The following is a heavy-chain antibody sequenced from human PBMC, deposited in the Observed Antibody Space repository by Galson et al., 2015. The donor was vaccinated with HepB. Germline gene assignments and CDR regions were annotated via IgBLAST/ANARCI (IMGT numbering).Heavy chain of an antibody. CDR1: GFTFYTYA. V-gene: IGHV3-23*01. CDR3: TKDLSHLEDTVVVVPVFDS. J-gene: IGHJ4*02. Sequence: SLRLSCAASGFTFYTYAMNWVRQAPGRGLEWVSRISGSGGRTHYVDSVQGRFTVFRDNSRNTLFLQMGSLRAEDTAIYYCTKDLSHLEDTVVVVPVFDSWGPGTLVTVSS. D-gene: IGHD2-15*01. CDR2: ISGSGGRT.